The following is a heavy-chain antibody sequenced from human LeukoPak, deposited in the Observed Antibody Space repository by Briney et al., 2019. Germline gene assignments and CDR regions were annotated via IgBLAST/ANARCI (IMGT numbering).Heavy chain of an antibody. CDR1: GYTFTSYD. Sequence: ASVKVSCKASGYTFTSYDINWVRQAPGQGLEWMGWMNPNSGNTGYAQKFQGRVTMTRNTSISTAYMELSSLRSKDTAVYYCARAAGRGYSGYDLDYWGQGTLVTVSS. J-gene: IGHJ4*02. CDR3: ARAAGRGYSGYDLDY. V-gene: IGHV1-8*01. D-gene: IGHD5-12*01. CDR2: MNPNSGNT.